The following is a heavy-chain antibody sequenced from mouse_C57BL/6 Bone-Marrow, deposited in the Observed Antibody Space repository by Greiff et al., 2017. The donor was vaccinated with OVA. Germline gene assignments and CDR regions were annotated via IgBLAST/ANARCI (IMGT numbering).Heavy chain of an antibody. Sequence: VQLQQSGAELAKPGASVKLSCKASGYTFTSYWMHWVKQRPGQGLEWIGYINPSSGYTKYNQKFKDKATLTADKSSSTAYMQLISLTYEDSAVCDCARSGYDYDAGLTWFAYWGQGTLVTVSA. CDR3: ARSGYDYDAGLTWFAY. D-gene: IGHD2-4*01. V-gene: IGHV1-7*01. CDR2: INPSSGYT. CDR1: GYTFTSYW. J-gene: IGHJ3*01.